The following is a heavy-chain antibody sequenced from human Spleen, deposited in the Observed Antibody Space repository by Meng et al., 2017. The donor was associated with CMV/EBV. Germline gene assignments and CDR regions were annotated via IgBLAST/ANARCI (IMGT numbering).Heavy chain of an antibody. CDR1: GGSISSSSYY. CDR3: ATDEGRQSGHYYYGMDV. D-gene: IGHD3-10*01. V-gene: IGHV4-39*07. Sequence: SETLSLTCTVSGGSISSSSYYWGWIRQPPGKGLEWIGSIYYSGSTYYNPSLKSRVTISVDTSKTQFSLKLSSVTAADTAVYYCATDEGRQSGHYYYGMDVWGQGTTVTVSS. CDR2: IYYSGST. J-gene: IGHJ6*02.